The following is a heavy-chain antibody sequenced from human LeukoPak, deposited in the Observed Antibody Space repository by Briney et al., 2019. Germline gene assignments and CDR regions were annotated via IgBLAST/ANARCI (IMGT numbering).Heavy chain of an antibody. Sequence: SETVSLTCTVSGDSISSSDYYWGWIRQPPGKGLEWIGSIHSSGNIYYNPSLKSRVTISLDTSNNQFSLRLFSVSAADTAVYYCARGRYNSKTDFDYWGQGTLVTVST. CDR2: IHSSGNI. D-gene: IGHD3-16*02. CDR3: ARGRYNSKTDFDY. V-gene: IGHV4-39*07. CDR1: GDSISSSDYY. J-gene: IGHJ4*02.